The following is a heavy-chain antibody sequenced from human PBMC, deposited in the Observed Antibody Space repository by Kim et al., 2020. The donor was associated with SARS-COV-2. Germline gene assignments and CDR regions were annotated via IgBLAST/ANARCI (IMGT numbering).Heavy chain of an antibody. D-gene: IGHD6-19*01. J-gene: IGHJ4*02. CDR1: GFTFSSYA. CDR3: AKVAVRGWLVRGYYFDY. Sequence: GGSLRLSCAASGFTFSSYAMSWVRQAPGKGLEWVSAISGSGGSTYYADSVKGRFTISRDNSKNTLYLQMNSLRAEDTAVYYCAKVAVRGWLVRGYYFDYWGQGTLVTVSS. V-gene: IGHV3-23*01. CDR2: ISGSGGST.